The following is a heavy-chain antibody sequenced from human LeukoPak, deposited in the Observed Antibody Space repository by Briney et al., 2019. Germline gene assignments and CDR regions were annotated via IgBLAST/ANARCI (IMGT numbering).Heavy chain of an antibody. Sequence: SETLSLTCTVSGGSISSYYWSWVRQPPGKGLEWVGYIYYSGSTNYNPSLKSRITISVDTSKNQFSLKPSSVTAADTAVYYCARDRRRYSSSWSFDYWGQGTLVTVSS. CDR3: ARDRRRYSSSWSFDY. V-gene: IGHV4-59*01. CDR2: IYYSGST. CDR1: GGSISSYY. J-gene: IGHJ4*02. D-gene: IGHD6-13*01.